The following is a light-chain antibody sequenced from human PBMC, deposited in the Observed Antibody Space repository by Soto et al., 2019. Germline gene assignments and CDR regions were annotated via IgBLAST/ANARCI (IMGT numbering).Light chain of an antibody. CDR2: DVS. CDR1: SSDDGGYNY. CDR3: SSYTSSSTQVV. V-gene: IGLV2-14*03. J-gene: IGLJ3*02. Sequence: QSALTQPASVSGSPGQSITISCTGTSSDDGGYNYVSWYQQHPDKAPKLMIYDVSNRSSGVSNRFSGSKSGNTASLTISGLQAEDEADSYCSSYTSSSTQVVFGGGTKLTVL.